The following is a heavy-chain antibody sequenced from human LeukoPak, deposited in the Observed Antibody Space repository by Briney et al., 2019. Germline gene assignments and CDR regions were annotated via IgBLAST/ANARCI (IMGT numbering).Heavy chain of an antibody. J-gene: IGHJ6*03. D-gene: IGHD2-2*01. Sequence: SETLSLTCAVSGYSISSGYYWGWIRQPPGKGLEWIGSIYHSGSTYYNPSLKSRVTISVDTSKNQFSLKLSSVTAADTAVYYCARGRTGVVVVPAARYYMDVWGKGTTVTVSS. CDR3: ARGRTGVVVVPAARYYMDV. CDR1: GYSISSGYY. V-gene: IGHV4-38-2*01. CDR2: IYHSGST.